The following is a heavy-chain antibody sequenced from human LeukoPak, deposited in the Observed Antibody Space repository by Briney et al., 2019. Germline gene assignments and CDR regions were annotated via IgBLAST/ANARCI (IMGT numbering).Heavy chain of an antibody. CDR1: GFTFSSYA. J-gene: IGHJ4*02. Sequence: PGGSLRLSCAASGFTFSSYAMHWVRPAPGKGLEWVAVISYDGSNKYYADSVKGRFTISRDNSKNTLYLQMNSLRAEDTALYYCAKADFGSGESGIDYWGQGTLVTVSS. CDR3: AKADFGSGESGIDY. D-gene: IGHD3-10*01. CDR2: ISYDGSNK. V-gene: IGHV3-30*04.